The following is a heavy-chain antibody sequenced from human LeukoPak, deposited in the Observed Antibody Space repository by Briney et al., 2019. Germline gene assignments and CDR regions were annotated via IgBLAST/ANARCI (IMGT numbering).Heavy chain of an antibody. Sequence: GGSLRLSCAASGFIFSSYAMHWVRQAPGKGLEWVAVISYDGSNKYYADSVKGRFTISRDNSKNTLYLQMNSLRAEDTAVYYCARLVYCSSTSCYSSDGNYFDYWGQGTLVTVSS. CDR2: ISYDGSNK. CDR1: GFIFSSYA. V-gene: IGHV3-30*04. J-gene: IGHJ4*02. D-gene: IGHD2-2*02. CDR3: ARLVYCSSTSCYSSDGNYFDY.